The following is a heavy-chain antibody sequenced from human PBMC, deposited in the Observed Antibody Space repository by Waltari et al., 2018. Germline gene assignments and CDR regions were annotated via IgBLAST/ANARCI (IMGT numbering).Heavy chain of an antibody. V-gene: IGHV1-18*01. CDR3: ARDRSGYKYGSI. D-gene: IGHD5-18*01. Sequence: VQLVQSGAEVKKPGASVKASCDASGSRSSSYGSSWVRQGPGQGLEWLGWISAYNGNTHYAQKFQGRLTMPTDTSTSTAYMDLRSLRSDDTAIYYCARDRSGYKYGSIWGQGTLVTVSS. CDR2: ISAYNGNT. J-gene: IGHJ4*02. CDR1: GSRSSSYG.